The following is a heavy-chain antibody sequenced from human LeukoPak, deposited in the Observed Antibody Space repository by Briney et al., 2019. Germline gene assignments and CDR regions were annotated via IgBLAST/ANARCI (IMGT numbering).Heavy chain of an antibody. D-gene: IGHD3-10*01. CDR3: ARGPYGSGSYHRDY. CDR1: GGSFSGYY. Sequence: PSETLSLTCAVYGGSFSGYYWSWIRQPPGKGLEWIGEINHSGSTNYNPSLKSRVTIPVDTSKNQFSLKLSSVTAADTAVYYCARGPYGSGSYHRDYWGQGTLVTVSS. J-gene: IGHJ4*02. V-gene: IGHV4-34*01. CDR2: INHSGST.